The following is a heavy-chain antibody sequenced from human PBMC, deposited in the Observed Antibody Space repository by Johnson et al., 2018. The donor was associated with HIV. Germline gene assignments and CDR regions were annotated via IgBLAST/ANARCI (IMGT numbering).Heavy chain of an antibody. CDR2: ISSSGSTI. V-gene: IGHV3-48*04. Sequence: VQLVESGGGVVQPGGSLRLSCAASGFTFSSYGMHWVRQAPGKGLEWVSYISSSGSTIYYADSVKGRFTISRDNGKNSLSLQMNTLRADDTGVYFCARGREDSWGQGTMVTVSS. CDR3: ARGREDS. CDR1: GFTFSSYG. D-gene: IGHD1-26*01. J-gene: IGHJ3*01.